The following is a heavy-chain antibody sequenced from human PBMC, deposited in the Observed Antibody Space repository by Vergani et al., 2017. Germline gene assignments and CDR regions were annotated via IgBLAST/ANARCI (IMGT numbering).Heavy chain of an antibody. Sequence: QVQLVQSGAEVKKPGSSVKVSCKASGATFRSNTISWVRQVPGQGLEWMGRIIPVLGKTKYAQDFQGRLTITADTSTSTAYMELNSLRAEDTAVYYCARGYCTNSICRGKVDSWGQGTLVTVSS. CDR1: GATFRSNT. V-gene: IGHV1-69*08. CDR3: ARGYCTNSICRGKVDS. CDR2: IIPVLGKT. J-gene: IGHJ4*02. D-gene: IGHD2-8*01.